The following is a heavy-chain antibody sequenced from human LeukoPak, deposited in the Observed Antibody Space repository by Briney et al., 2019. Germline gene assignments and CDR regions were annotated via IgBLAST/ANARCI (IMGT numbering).Heavy chain of an antibody. J-gene: IGHJ5*02. CDR2: INRDGSST. D-gene: IGHD3-9*01. V-gene: IGHV3-74*01. CDR1: GFTFSSYW. Sequence: PGGSLRLSCAASGFTFSSYWMHWVRQAPGKGLVWVSRINRDGSSTSYADSVKGRFTISRDNAKNSLYLQMNSLRAEDTAVYYCARVKTDPAYYDIFNWFDPWGQGTLVTVSS. CDR3: ARVKTDPAYYDIFNWFDP.